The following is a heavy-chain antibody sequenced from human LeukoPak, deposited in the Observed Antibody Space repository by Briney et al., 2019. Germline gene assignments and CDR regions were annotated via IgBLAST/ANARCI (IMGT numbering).Heavy chain of an antibody. Sequence: GRSLRLSCAASGFTFSNYGMHWVRQAPGKGLEWVAVIAYDGSNKYYADSVKGRFTISRDSSKNTLYLQMNSLRAEDTAVYYCMKDYYDSSGYSDFDYWGQGTLVTVSS. CDR2: IAYDGSNK. CDR1: GFTFSNYG. V-gene: IGHV3-30*18. J-gene: IGHJ4*02. D-gene: IGHD3-22*01. CDR3: MKDYYDSSGYSDFDY.